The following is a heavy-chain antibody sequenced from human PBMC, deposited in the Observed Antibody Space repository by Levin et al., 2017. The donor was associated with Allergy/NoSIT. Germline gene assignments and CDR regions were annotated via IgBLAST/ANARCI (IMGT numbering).Heavy chain of an antibody. J-gene: IGHJ4*02. CDR2: ISYDGSNK. V-gene: IGHV3-30-3*01. CDR1: GFTFSSYA. D-gene: IGHD3-16*02. Sequence: GGSLRLSCAASGFTFSSYAMHWVRQAPGKGLEWVAVISYDGSNKYYADSVKGRFTISRDNSKNTLYLQMNSLRAEDTAVYYCARDNMITFGGVIVKVRWGDFDYWGQGTLVTVSS. CDR3: ARDNMITFGGVIVKVRWGDFDY.